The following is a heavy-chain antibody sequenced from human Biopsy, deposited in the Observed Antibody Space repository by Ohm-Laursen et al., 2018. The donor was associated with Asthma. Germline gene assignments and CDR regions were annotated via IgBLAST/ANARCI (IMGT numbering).Heavy chain of an antibody. V-gene: IGHV4-59*01. CDR1: PGSINDYY. Sequence: SGTLSLTCTVSPGSINDYYWNWIRQFPGQGLEWIGYVHSSGSTRINPSLKSRVPVSVDTSVDQVSLKLSSVSAADTARYYCARATSTWSQSGPHFFGHWGPGTLVTLSS. D-gene: IGHD6-13*01. CDR2: VHSSGST. J-gene: IGHJ5*02. CDR3: ARATSTWSQSGPHFFGH.